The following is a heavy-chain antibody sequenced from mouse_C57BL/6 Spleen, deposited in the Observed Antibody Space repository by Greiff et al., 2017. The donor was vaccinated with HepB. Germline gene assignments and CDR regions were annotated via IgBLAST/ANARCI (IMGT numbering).Heavy chain of an antibody. Sequence: QVQLQQPGDELVKPGASVKLSCKASGYTFTSYWMQWVKQRPGQGLEWIGEIDPSDSYTNYNQKFKGKATLTVDTSSSTAYMQLSSLTSEDSAVYYCANKDGYSFAYWGQGTLVTVSA. CDR3: ANKDGYSFAY. CDR2: IDPSDSYT. D-gene: IGHD2-3*01. CDR1: GYTFTSYW. V-gene: IGHV1-50*01. J-gene: IGHJ3*01.